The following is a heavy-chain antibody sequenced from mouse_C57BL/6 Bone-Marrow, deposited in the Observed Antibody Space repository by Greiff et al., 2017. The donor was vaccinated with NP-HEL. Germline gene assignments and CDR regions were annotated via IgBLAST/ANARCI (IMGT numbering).Heavy chain of an antibody. V-gene: IGHV5-6*01. CDR3: ASPYDYDVAWFAY. CDR1: GFTFSSYG. D-gene: IGHD2-4*01. CDR2: LSSGGSYT. J-gene: IGHJ3*01. Sequence: EVKLVESGGDLVKPGGSLKLSCAASGFTFSSYGLSWVRQTPDKRLEWVATLSSGGSYTYYPDSMTGRFTISRDNAKNTQYLQMSSLKSEDTAMYYCASPYDYDVAWFAYWGQGTLVTVSA.